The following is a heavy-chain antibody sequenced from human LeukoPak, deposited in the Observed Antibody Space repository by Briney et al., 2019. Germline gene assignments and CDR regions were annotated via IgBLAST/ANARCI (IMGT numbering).Heavy chain of an antibody. CDR1: GGSISSSSYY. Sequence: SETLSLTCTVSGGSISSSSYYWGWIRQPPGEGLEWIGYIYNSGSTYYNPSLKSRVTISVDTSKNQFSLRLSSVTAADTAVYYCARTPSGGIWDFDSWGQGTLVTVPS. CDR3: ARTPSGGIWDFDS. D-gene: IGHD2-15*01. CDR2: IYNSGST. J-gene: IGHJ4*02. V-gene: IGHV4-30-4*01.